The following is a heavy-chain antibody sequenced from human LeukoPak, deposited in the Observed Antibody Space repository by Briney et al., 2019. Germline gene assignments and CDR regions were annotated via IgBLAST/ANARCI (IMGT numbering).Heavy chain of an antibody. D-gene: IGHD5-12*01. Sequence: SETLSLTCTVSGGSISGYYWSWVRQPPGKGLEWIGYTSHSGITRYKPSLQSRVTMSVDTSKNQFSLKLTSVTAADTAVFYCARSSSAEAIGYMDVWGQGTTVTVSS. CDR2: TSHSGIT. CDR1: GGSISGYY. V-gene: IGHV4-59*08. J-gene: IGHJ6*02. CDR3: ARSSSAEAIGYMDV.